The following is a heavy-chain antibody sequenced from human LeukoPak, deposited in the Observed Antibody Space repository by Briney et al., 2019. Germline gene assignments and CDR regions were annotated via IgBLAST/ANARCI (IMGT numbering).Heavy chain of an antibody. CDR1: GFTFGDYA. CDR2: IRSKAYGGTT. Sequence: PGGSLRLSCAASGFTFGDYAMSWVRQAPGKGLEWVGFIRSKAYGGTTEYAASVKGRFTISRDDSKSIAYLQMNSLKTEDTAVYYCTREIEYSNKRKDAFDIWGQGTMVTVSS. CDR3: TREIEYSNKRKDAFDI. D-gene: IGHD6-6*01. V-gene: IGHV3-49*04. J-gene: IGHJ3*02.